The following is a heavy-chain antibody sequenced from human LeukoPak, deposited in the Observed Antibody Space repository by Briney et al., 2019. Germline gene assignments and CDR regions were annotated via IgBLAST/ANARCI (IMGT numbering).Heavy chain of an antibody. V-gene: IGHV3-33*01. CDR2: IWYDGSNK. Sequence: GGSLRLSCAASGFTFSSYGMNWVRQAPGKGLEWVAVIWYDGSNKYYADSVKGRFTISRDNSKNTLYLQMNSLRAEDTAVYYCARDYSNYYYYYGMDVWGQGTTVTVCS. D-gene: IGHD4-4*01. CDR1: GFTFSSYG. J-gene: IGHJ6*02. CDR3: ARDYSNYYYYYGMDV.